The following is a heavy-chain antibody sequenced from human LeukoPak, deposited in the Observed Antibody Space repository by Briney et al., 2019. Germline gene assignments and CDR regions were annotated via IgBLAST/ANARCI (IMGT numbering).Heavy chain of an antibody. J-gene: IGHJ5*02. CDR3: ARLGGYSYLNWFDP. CDR2: IYYSGST. V-gene: IGHV4-39*01. Sequence: PSETLSLTCTVSGGSISSSIYYWGWIRQPPGKGLEWIGSIYYSGSTYYNPSLKSRVTISVDTSKNQFSLKLSSVTAADTAVYYCARLGGYSYLNWFDPWGQGTLVTVSS. CDR1: GGSISSSIYY. D-gene: IGHD5-18*01.